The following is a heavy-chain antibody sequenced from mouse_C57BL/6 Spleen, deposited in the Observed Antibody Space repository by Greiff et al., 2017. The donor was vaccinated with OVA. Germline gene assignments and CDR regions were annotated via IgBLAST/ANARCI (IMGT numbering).Heavy chain of an antibody. Sequence: EVKLVESGGGLVQSGRSLRLSCATSGFTFGDFYMEWVRQAPGKGLEWIAASRNKANDYTTEYSASVKGRFIVARDTSPSTLYLQMNALRAEDTAISYCDRDGELSWAMDYWGQGTSVTVSS. V-gene: IGHV7-1*01. CDR1: GFTFGDFY. D-gene: IGHD1-1*01. CDR3: DRDGELSWAMDY. CDR2: SRNKANDYTT. J-gene: IGHJ4*01.